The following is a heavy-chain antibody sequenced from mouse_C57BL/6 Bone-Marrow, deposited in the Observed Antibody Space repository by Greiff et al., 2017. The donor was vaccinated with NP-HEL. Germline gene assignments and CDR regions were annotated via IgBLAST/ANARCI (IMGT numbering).Heavy chain of an antibody. D-gene: IGHD2-4*01. Sequence: QVQLKESGAELVRPGASVTLSCKASGYTFTDYEMHWVKQTPVHGLEWIGAIDPETGGTAYNQKFKGKAILTADKSSSTAYMELRSLTSEDSAVYYCTLIYYDYDRYFDVWGTGTTVTVSS. J-gene: IGHJ1*03. CDR2: IDPETGGT. CDR1: GYTFTDYE. CDR3: TLIYYDYDRYFDV. V-gene: IGHV1-15*01.